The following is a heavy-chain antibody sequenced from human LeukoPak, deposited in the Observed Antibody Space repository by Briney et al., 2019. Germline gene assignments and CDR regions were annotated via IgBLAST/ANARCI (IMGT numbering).Heavy chain of an antibody. CDR3: AKGLDSSGYYFPFDY. CDR2: IWYDGSNK. J-gene: IGHJ4*02. D-gene: IGHD3-22*01. Sequence: AGGSLRLSCAASGFTFSSYGMHWVRQAPGKGLEWVAVIWYDGSNKYYADSVKGRFTISRDNSKNTLYPQMNSLRAEDTAVYYCAKGLDSSGYYFPFDYWGQGTLVTVSS. V-gene: IGHV3-33*06. CDR1: GFTFSSYG.